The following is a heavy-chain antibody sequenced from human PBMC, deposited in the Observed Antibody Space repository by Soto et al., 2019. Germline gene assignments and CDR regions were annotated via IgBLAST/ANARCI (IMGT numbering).Heavy chain of an antibody. CDR2: IYHSGST. J-gene: IGHJ5*02. D-gene: IGHD3-10*01. Sequence: ETLSLTCTVSGDSISNTAYYWGWIRQPPGKGLEWIGDIYHSGSTYYNPSLKSRVTISVDTSKNQFSLKLRSVTAADTAVYYCARRSRWYYYGTASYYNLWLDPWGQG. V-gene: IGHV4-39*01. CDR1: GDSISNTAYY. CDR3: ARRSRWYYYGTASYYNLWLDP.